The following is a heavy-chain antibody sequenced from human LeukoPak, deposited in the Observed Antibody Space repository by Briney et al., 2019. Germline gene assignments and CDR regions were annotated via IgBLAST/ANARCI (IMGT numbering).Heavy chain of an antibody. D-gene: IGHD3-22*01. CDR2: IYYSGST. CDR3: ARQFVHYYDSSGYFDY. Sequence: SETLSLTCTVSGGSISSSSYYWGWIRQPPGKGLEWIGSIYYSGSTYYNPSLKSRVTISVDTSKNQFSLKLSSVTAADTAVFYCARQFVHYYDSSGYFDYWGQGTLVTVSS. J-gene: IGHJ4*02. V-gene: IGHV4-39*01. CDR1: GGSISSSSYY.